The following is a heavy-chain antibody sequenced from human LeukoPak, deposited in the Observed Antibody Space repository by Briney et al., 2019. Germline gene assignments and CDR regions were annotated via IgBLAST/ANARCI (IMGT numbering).Heavy chain of an antibody. CDR1: GFTFSDYY. Sequence: GGSLRLSCAASGFTFSDYYMSWIRQAPGKGLEWISHISSSTGYTKYADSVKGRFTISRDNAKNSLYLEMNSLRAEDTALYYCARDYYDSGSYGWFDSWGHGTLVTVSS. D-gene: IGHD3-10*01. V-gene: IGHV3-11*05. J-gene: IGHJ5*01. CDR3: ARDYYDSGSYGWFDS. CDR2: ISSSTGYT.